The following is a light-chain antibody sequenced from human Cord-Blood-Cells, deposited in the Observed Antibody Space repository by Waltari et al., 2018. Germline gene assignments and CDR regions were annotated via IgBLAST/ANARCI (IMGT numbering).Light chain of an antibody. Sequence: QTVVTQEPSFSVSPGGTVTLTCGLSSGSVSTSYYPSWYQQTPGQAPRTLLYSTNTRSSGVPDRFSGSILGNKAALTSTGAQADDESDYYCVLYMGSGTWVFGGGTKLTVL. CDR3: VLYMGSGTWV. CDR1: SGSVSTSYY. J-gene: IGLJ3*02. V-gene: IGLV8-61*01. CDR2: STN.